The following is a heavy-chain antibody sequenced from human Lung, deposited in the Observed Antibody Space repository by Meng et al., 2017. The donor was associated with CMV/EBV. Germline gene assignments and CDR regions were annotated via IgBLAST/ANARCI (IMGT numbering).Heavy chain of an antibody. CDR1: GFTFGNYA. J-gene: IGHJ4*02. CDR2: IGHDGNNE. D-gene: IGHD2-2*02. V-gene: IGHV3-30*02. CDR3: GRDYINSVDN. Sequence: VQLVESGGGVVQPGGSLRLSCATSGFTFGNYAMHWVRQAPGKGLEWLAFIGHDGNNEQYADSMKGRFTISRDNFNTLYLQMKSLTDEDTALYYCGRDYINSVDNLGQGTLGTVAS.